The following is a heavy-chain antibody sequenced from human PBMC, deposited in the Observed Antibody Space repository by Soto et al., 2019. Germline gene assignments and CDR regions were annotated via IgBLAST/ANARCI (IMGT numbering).Heavy chain of an antibody. D-gene: IGHD5-12*01. J-gene: IGHJ4*02. CDR2: INPKSGGT. CDR1: GYTFTGYY. CDR3: AREREGVATTFDY. V-gene: IGHV1-2*02. Sequence: QVQLVQSGAEVKKPGASVKVSCKAAGYTFTGYYMHWVRQAPGQGLEWMGWINPKSGGTNYAQKFQGRVTITADESTSTAYMELSSLRSEDTAVYYCAREREGVATTFDYWGQGTLVTVSS.